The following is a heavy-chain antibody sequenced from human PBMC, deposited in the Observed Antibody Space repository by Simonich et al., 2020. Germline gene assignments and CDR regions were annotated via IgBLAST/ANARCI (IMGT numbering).Heavy chain of an antibody. CDR3: ARGGLGHWYFDL. V-gene: IGHV1-2*02. J-gene: IGHJ2*01. D-gene: IGHD6-25*01. CDR2: INPNSGGT. Sequence: QVQLVQSGAEVKKPGASVKVSCKASGYTFTGYYMHWVRQAPGQGLEWRGLINPNSGGTNYDQKFQGRVTMTRETSISTAYMELSRLRSDDTAVYYCARGGLGHWYFDLWGRGTLVTVSS. CDR1: GYTFTGYY.